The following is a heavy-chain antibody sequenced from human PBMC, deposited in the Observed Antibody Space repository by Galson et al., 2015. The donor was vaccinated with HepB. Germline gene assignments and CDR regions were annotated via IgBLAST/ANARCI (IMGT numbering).Heavy chain of an antibody. D-gene: IGHD3-22*01. V-gene: IGHV1-18*01. CDR3: ARGAMGYSHESGGYY. J-gene: IGHJ4*02. Sequence: SVQVSCKASGYTFTSYVISWVRQAPGQGLEWMGWISCYNDNTNYAQKFQGRGSMTTDTSTSTAYMELRSLRSDDTAVYYWARGAMGYSHESGGYYWGQGTLVTVSS. CDR1: GYTFTSYV. CDR2: ISCYNDNT.